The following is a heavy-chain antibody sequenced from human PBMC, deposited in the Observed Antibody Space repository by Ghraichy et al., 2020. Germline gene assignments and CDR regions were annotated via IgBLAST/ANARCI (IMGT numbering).Heavy chain of an antibody. V-gene: IGHV4-30-4*08. D-gene: IGHD3-10*01. CDR2: IYYSGST. J-gene: IGHJ6*03. CDR1: GGSVSSGDYY. CDR3: ATGVVTMVRGDDYYYMDV. Sequence: SQTHSLTCTVSGGSVSSGDYYWNWIRQPPGKGLEWIGYIYYSGSTFYNPSLKSRLTISVDTSKNQYSLMLTSVTAADTAVYYCATGVVTMVRGDDYYYMDVWGKGTTVTVSS.